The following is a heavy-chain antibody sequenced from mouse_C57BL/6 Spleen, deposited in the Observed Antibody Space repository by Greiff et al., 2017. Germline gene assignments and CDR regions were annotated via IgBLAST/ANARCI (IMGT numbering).Heavy chain of an antibody. Sequence: QVQLQQSGAELARPGASVKLSCKASGYTFTSYGISWVKQRTGQGLEWIGEIYPRSGNTYYNEKFKGKATLTADKSSSTAYMELRSLTSEDSAVYFCARSREFITAVVATSHWDVDVWGTGTTVTVAS. J-gene: IGHJ1*03. V-gene: IGHV1-81*01. CDR1: GYTFTSYG. CDR2: IYPRSGNT. D-gene: IGHD1-1*01. CDR3: ARSREFITAVVATSHWDVDV.